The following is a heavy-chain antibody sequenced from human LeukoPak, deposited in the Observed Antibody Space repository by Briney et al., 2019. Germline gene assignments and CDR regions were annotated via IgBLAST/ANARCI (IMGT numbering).Heavy chain of an antibody. Sequence: GGSLRLSCAASGFTFSNYAIHWVRQAPGKGLEWVTVISYDGGSKFYADSVKGRFTISIDNSKNTLYLQMNSLRAEDTAVYYCARDVAAAGTFFAGMDVWGRGTTVTVSS. CDR3: ARDVAAAGTFFAGMDV. D-gene: IGHD6-13*01. J-gene: IGHJ6*02. CDR2: ISYDGGSK. CDR1: GFTFSNYA. V-gene: IGHV3-30-3*01.